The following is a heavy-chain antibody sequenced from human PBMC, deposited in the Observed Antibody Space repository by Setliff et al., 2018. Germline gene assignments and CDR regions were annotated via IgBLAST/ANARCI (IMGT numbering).Heavy chain of an antibody. Sequence: GGSLRLSCAASGFTFSSYSMNWVRQAPGKGLEWDSYISSSSSTIYYADSVKGRFTISRDHAKNSLYLQMNSLSAEDTAVYYCARAKLSSSYYYMDVWGKGTTVTVSS. CDR1: GFTFSSYS. J-gene: IGHJ6*03. D-gene: IGHD6-6*01. CDR2: ISSSSSTI. CDR3: ARAKLSSSYYYMDV. V-gene: IGHV3-48*01.